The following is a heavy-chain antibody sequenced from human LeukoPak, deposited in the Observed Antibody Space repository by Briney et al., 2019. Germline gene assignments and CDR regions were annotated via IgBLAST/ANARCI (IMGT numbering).Heavy chain of an antibody. D-gene: IGHD1-26*01. CDR2: IIPKLGTA. V-gene: IGHV1-69*01. CDR3: ARDKGSWGVFDY. Sequence: SVKVSCKASGGTFSSDAISWVRQAPGQGLEWMGGIIPKLGTANYAQKFRGRVTITADESTTTVYMELSSLRSEDTAVYYCARDKGSWGVFDYWGQGTLVTVSS. J-gene: IGHJ4*02. CDR1: GGTFSSDA.